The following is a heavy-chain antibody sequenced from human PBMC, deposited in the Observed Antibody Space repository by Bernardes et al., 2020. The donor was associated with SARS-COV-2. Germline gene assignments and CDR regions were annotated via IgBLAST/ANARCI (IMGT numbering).Heavy chain of an antibody. Sequence: GAYYWSWVRQHPGTGLEWIGNIYDSETTYYNPSLKSRVTISADTSQNHFSLQLSSVTAADTAVYYCARLSATWYYFDHWGQGTLVTVSS. CDR2: IYDSETT. D-gene: IGHD2-15*01. CDR3: ARLSATWYYFDH. CDR1: GAYY. V-gene: IGHV4-31*02. J-gene: IGHJ4*02.